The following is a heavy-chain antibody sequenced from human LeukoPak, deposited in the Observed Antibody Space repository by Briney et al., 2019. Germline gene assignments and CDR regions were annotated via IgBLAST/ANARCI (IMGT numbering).Heavy chain of an antibody. Sequence: ASVKVSCKASGYTFTSYYMHWVRQAPGQGLEWMGIINLSGGSTSYAQKFQGRVTMTRDTSTSTVYMELSSLRSEDTAVYYCARVGYYYDSSGYYYYGMDVWGQGTTVTVSS. J-gene: IGHJ6*02. V-gene: IGHV1-46*01. CDR3: ARVGYYYDSSGYYYYGMDV. CDR2: INLSGGST. CDR1: GYTFTSYY. D-gene: IGHD3-22*01.